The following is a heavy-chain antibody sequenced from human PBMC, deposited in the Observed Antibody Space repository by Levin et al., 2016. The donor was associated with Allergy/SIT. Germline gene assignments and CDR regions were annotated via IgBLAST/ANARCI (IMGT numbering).Heavy chain of an antibody. D-gene: IGHD2-2*01. J-gene: IGHJ4*02. CDR1: GASISAGSW. Sequence: SETLSLTCAVSGASISAGSWWSWVRQTPGKGLEWLGEIHHTGSANYNPSFKSRVTMSVDKSRNHFSLHLSSLTAADTAVYYCAKETRVPSAQFLHYFDYWGQGTLVTVSS. CDR2: IHHTGSA. V-gene: IGHV4-4*02. CDR3: AKETRVPSAQFLHYFDY.